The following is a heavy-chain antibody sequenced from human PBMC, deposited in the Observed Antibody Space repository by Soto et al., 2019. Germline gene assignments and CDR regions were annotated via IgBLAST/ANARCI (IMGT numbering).Heavy chain of an antibody. V-gene: IGHV1-18*01. J-gene: IGHJ4*02. Sequence: ASVKVSCKTSGYTVTSYGISWVRQAPGQGLEWMGWITTDKGKTTYAQKFQGRVTMTTDTSTSTAYMELRSLRSDDTAVYYCARDPPPPDYWGQGTLVTVSS. CDR2: ITTDKGKT. CDR3: ARDPPPPDY. CDR1: GYTVTSYG.